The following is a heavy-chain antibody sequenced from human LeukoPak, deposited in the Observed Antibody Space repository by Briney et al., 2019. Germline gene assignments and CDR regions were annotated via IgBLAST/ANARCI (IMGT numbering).Heavy chain of an antibody. J-gene: IGHJ6*02. CDR2: IYYSGST. V-gene: IGHV4-59*08. Sequence: SETLSLTCTVSGGSISSYYWSWIRQPPGKGLEWIGYIYYSGSTNYNPSLKSRVTISVDTSKNQFSLKLSSVTAADTAVYYCARQGRTTDYYYYGMDVWGQGTTVTVSS. CDR3: ARQGRTTDYYYYGMDV. CDR1: GGSISSYY. D-gene: IGHD1-14*01.